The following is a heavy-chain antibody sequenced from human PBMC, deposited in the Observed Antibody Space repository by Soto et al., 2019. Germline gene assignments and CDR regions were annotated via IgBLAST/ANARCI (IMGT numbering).Heavy chain of an antibody. CDR1: GFTFSSYS. V-gene: IGHV3-21*01. D-gene: IGHD4-17*01. CDR2: ISSSSSYI. J-gene: IGHJ4*02. CDR3: ARDLHGDYFDY. Sequence: EVQLVESGGGLVKPGGSLRLSCAASGFTFSSYSVNWVRQAPGKGLEWVSSISSSSSYIYYADSVKGRFTISRDNAKNSLYLQMNSLRAEDTAVYYCARDLHGDYFDYWGQGTLVTVSS.